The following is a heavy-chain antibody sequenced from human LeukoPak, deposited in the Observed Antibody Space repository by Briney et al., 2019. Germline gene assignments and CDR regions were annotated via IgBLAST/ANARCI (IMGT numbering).Heavy chain of an antibody. Sequence: GGSLRLSCAASGFTFSSYSMNWVRQAPGKGLEWVSSISSSSSYIYYADSVKGRFTISRDNAKNSLYLQMNSLRAEDTAVYYCARGVKQLAPRRNWFDPWGQGTLVTVSS. V-gene: IGHV3-21*01. J-gene: IGHJ5*02. CDR1: GFTFSSYS. D-gene: IGHD6-6*01. CDR3: ARGVKQLAPRRNWFDP. CDR2: ISSSSSYI.